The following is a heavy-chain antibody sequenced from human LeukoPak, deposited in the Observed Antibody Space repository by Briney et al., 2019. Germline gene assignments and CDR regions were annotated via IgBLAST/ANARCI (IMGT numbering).Heavy chain of an antibody. D-gene: IGHD5-24*01. CDR2: IYYSGST. V-gene: IGHV4-59*11. CDR1: GGSISSHY. CDR3: ARKNHVEMATFYYFDY. Sequence: SETLSLTCTVSGGSISSHYWSWIRQPPGKGLEWIGYIYYSGSTNYNPSLKSRVTISVDTSKNQFPLKLSSVTAADTAVYYCARKNHVEMATFYYFDYWGQGTLVTVSS. J-gene: IGHJ4*02.